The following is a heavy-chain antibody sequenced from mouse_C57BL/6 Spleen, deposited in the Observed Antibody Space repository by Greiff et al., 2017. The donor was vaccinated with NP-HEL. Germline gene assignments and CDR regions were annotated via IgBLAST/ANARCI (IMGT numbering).Heavy chain of an antibody. J-gene: IGHJ4*01. V-gene: IGHV1-82*01. Sequence: QVQLQQSGPELVKPGASVKISCKASGYAFSSSWMNWVKQRPGKGLEWIGRIYPGDGDTNYNGKFKGKATLTADKSSSTAYMQLSSLTSEDSAVYFCARERGLPYAMDYWGQGTSVTVSS. CDR1: GYAFSSSW. D-gene: IGHD3-3*01. CDR2: IYPGDGDT. CDR3: ARERGLPYAMDY.